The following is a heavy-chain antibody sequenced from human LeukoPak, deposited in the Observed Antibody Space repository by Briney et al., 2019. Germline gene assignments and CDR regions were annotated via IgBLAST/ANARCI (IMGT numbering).Heavy chain of an antibody. J-gene: IGHJ3*02. CDR2: IYYSGST. V-gene: IGHV4-31*03. D-gene: IGHD4-17*01. CDR3: ARGTHDYGDYDPAFDI. Sequence: PSQTLSLTCTVSGGSISSGGYYWSWIRQHPGKGLEWIGYIYYSGSTYYNPSLKSRVTISVDTSKNQFSLKLSSVTAADTAVYYCARGTHDYGDYDPAFDIWGQGTMVTVSS. CDR1: GGSISSGGYY.